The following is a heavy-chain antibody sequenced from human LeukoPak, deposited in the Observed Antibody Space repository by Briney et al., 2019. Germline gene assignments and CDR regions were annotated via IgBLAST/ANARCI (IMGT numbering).Heavy chain of an antibody. CDR3: AREGFGELSHFDY. J-gene: IGHJ4*02. Sequence: PSETLSLTCVVYGGSFSGDYWSWIRQPPGRRLEWIGEINHSGRTNYNPSLKSRVTISVDTSKNQFSLKLSSVTAADTAVYYCAREGFGELSHFDYWGQGTLVTVSS. D-gene: IGHD3-10*01. V-gene: IGHV4-34*01. CDR1: GGSFSGDY. CDR2: INHSGRT.